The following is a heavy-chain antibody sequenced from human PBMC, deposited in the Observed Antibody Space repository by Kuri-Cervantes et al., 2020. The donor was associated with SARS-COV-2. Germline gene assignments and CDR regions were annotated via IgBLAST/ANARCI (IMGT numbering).Heavy chain of an antibody. D-gene: IGHD2-2*01. V-gene: IGHV4-4*07. Sequence: SETLSLTCTVSGGSISSYYWSWIRQPAGKGPEWIGRIYTSGSTNYNPSLKSRVTMSVDTSKNQFSLKLSSVTAADTAVYYCARWDIVVVPAAPKGAFDIWGQGTMVTVSS. CDR1: GGSISSYY. J-gene: IGHJ3*02. CDR3: ARWDIVVVPAAPKGAFDI. CDR2: IYTSGST.